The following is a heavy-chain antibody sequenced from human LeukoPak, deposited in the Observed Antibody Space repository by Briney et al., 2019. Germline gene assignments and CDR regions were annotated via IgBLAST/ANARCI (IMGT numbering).Heavy chain of an antibody. J-gene: IGHJ6*02. CDR1: EYTFTGYY. Sequence: ASVKVSCKASEYTFTGYYMHWVRQAPGQGLEWMGWINPNSGGTNYAQKFQGWVTMTRDTSISTAYMELSRLRSDDTAVYYCARGSDQESPLRYFDWLLYPTGMDVWGQGTTVTVSS. CDR3: ARGSDQESPLRYFDWLLYPTGMDV. V-gene: IGHV1-2*04. CDR2: INPNSGGT. D-gene: IGHD3-9*01.